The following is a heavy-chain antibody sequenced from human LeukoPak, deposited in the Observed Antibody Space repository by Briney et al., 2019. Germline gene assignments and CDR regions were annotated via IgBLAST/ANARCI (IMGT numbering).Heavy chain of an antibody. CDR3: ARDYCTTTSCLDY. CDR1: GFTFSSYS. D-gene: IGHD2-2*01. J-gene: IGHJ4*02. Sequence: GGSLRLSCAASGFTFSSYSMNWVRQAPGKGLEWVSSISSSSSYIYYADSVKGRFTISRDDSKNTLYLQMNNLRGDDTAFYYCARDYCTTTSCLDYWGQGTLVTVSS. V-gene: IGHV3-21*04. CDR2: ISSSSSYI.